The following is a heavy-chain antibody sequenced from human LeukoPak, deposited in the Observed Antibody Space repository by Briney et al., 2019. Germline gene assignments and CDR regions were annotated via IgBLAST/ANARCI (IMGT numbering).Heavy chain of an antibody. CDR3: ARHISSGGTYAHFDY. CDR2: IRYSGST. D-gene: IGHD1-26*01. J-gene: IGHJ4*02. CDR1: GSMYNYY. Sequence: PSETLSLTCTVPGSMYNYYWSWIRQPPGEGLEWIGYIRYSGSTNYNPSLKSRVTMSLDTSENQVSLKLNSVTAADTAVYYCARHISSGGTYAHFDYWGQGTLVTVSS. V-gene: IGHV4-59*08.